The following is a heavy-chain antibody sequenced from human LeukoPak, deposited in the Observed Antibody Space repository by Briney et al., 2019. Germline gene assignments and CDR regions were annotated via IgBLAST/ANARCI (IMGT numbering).Heavy chain of an antibody. CDR3: ARERAERYFDWLLRGDWFDP. Sequence: ASVKVSCKASGYTFTSYYMHWVRQAPGQGLEWMGIINPSGGSTSYAQKFQGRVTMTRDTSTSTVYMELSSLRSEDTAVYYCARERAERYFDWLLRGDWFDPWGQGTLVTVSS. CDR1: GYTFTSYY. D-gene: IGHD3-9*01. CDR2: INPSGGST. V-gene: IGHV1-46*01. J-gene: IGHJ5*02.